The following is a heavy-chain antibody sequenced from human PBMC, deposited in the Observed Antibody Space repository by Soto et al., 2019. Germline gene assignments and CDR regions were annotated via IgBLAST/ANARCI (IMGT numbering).Heavy chain of an antibody. CDR3: ATGSSYVYYYYYGMDV. J-gene: IGHJ6*02. V-gene: IGHV3-30*03. D-gene: IGHD2-2*01. Sequence: GGSLRLSCAASGFNFRSYGMHWVRQAPGKGLEWVAVISSDESKKYYVDSLKGRFTISRDNSKNTLYLQMNSLRPDDTAVYYCATGSSYVYYYYYGMDVWGQGTTVTVSS. CDR2: ISSDESKK. CDR1: GFNFRSYG.